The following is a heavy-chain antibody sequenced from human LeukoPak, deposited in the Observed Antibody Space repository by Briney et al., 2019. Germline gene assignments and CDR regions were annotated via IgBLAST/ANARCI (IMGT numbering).Heavy chain of an antibody. CDR2: INPNSGGT. Sequence: AASVKVSCKASGYTFTGYYMHWVRRAPGQGLEWMGWINPNSGGTNYAQKFQGRVTMTRDTSISTAYMELSRLRSDDTAVYYCARVNNWNVYFDYWGQGTLVTVSS. V-gene: IGHV1-2*02. CDR1: GYTFTGYY. D-gene: IGHD1-1*01. CDR3: ARVNNWNVYFDY. J-gene: IGHJ4*02.